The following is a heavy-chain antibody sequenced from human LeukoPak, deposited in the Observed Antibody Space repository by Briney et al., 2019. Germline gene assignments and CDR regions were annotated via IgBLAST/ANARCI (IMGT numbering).Heavy chain of an antibody. Sequence: ASVKVSCKPSGYTFTTYYMHWVRQAPGQGLEWRGIINPSSGSTGYAQKFQGRVTMTRDTSTSTVYMELSSLRSEDTAVYYCATSETVGTTTGRRVLDYWGQGTLVTVSS. CDR3: ATSETVGTTTGRRVLDY. J-gene: IGHJ4*02. D-gene: IGHD1-26*01. V-gene: IGHV1-46*01. CDR2: INPSSGST. CDR1: GYTFTTYY.